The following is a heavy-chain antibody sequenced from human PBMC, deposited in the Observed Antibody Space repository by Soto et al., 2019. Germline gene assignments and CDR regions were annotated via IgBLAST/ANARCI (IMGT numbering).Heavy chain of an antibody. V-gene: IGHV3-30*18. Sequence: PGGFLRLSCAVSGVTFIDYGMHWVRQAPDKGLEWVAAISYDGTNKYYTDSVKGRFTISRDNSKNTLYLQMNSLRAEDTAVYYCAKGRLAHDYWGQGTLVTVSS. D-gene: IGHD6-19*01. CDR3: AKGRLAHDY. J-gene: IGHJ4*02. CDR2: ISYDGTNK. CDR1: GVTFIDYG.